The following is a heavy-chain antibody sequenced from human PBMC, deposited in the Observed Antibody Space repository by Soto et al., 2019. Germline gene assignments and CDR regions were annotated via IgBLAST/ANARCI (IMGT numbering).Heavy chain of an antibody. CDR2: IYYSGST. D-gene: IGHD3-22*01. CDR3: ARGFDSSGYYDNFDY. V-gene: IGHV4-59*01. CDR1: GGSISSYY. J-gene: IGHJ4*02. Sequence: SETLSLTCTVSGGSISSYYWSWIRQPPGKGLEWIGYIYYSGSTNYNPSLKSRVTISVDTSKNQFSLKLSSVTAADTAVYYCARGFDSSGYYDNFDYWGQGTLVTVSS.